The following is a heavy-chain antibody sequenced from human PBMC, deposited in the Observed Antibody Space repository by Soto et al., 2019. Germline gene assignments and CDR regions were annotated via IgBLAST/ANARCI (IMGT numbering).Heavy chain of an antibody. CDR1: GGSVSSGSYY. Sequence: SETLSLTCTVSGGSVSSGSYYWSWMRQPPGKGLEYIGYLYYSGSTNYNPTLKSRVTISIDTPKNQFSLKLTSVTAADTAIYCCARGQAFWTGYYRMPYYFDYWGQGTLVTVSS. D-gene: IGHD3-3*01. V-gene: IGHV4-61*01. J-gene: IGHJ4*02. CDR3: ARGQAFWTGYYRMPYYFDY. CDR2: LYYSGST.